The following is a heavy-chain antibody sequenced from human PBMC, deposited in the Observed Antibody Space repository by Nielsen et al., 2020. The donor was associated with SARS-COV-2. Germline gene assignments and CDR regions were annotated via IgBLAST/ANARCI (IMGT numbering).Heavy chain of an antibody. V-gene: IGHV4-4*02. CDR1: GGSVSSNDW. CDR2: VSYSGSI. D-gene: IGHD2-2*01. Sequence: SETLSLTCAVSGGSVSSNDWWTWVRQSPGKGLEWIGEVSYSGSINYNPSLKSRVTLSMDKSKRQFSLRLTSVSAADTAVYFCARGDLVVVPSPILGLGPFFYYFYLDVWGKGTTVIVSS. J-gene: IGHJ6*03. CDR3: ARGDLVVVPSPILGLGPFFYYFYLDV.